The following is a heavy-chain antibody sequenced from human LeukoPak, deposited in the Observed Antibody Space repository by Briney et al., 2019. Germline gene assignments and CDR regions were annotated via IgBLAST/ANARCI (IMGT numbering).Heavy chain of an antibody. V-gene: IGHV4-59*01. CDR3: ARGGASSKLFDT. Sequence: SETLSLTCTVSGDSIRAYVWSGIRQPPGKGLEWIAFIHSSGTTNYNPSLKSRVSISVDTSNNQFSLNVNSVTAADTAVYYCARGGASSKLFDTWGQGTLVTVSS. CDR1: GDSIRAYV. CDR2: IHSSGTT. D-gene: IGHD6-13*01. J-gene: IGHJ5*02.